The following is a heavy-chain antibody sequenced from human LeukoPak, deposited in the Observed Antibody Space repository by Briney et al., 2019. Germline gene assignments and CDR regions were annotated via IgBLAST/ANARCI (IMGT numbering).Heavy chain of an antibody. CDR1: GDDLVTYW. J-gene: IGHJ6*03. CDR2: IYPGDSDT. D-gene: IGHD6-19*01. V-gene: IGHV5-51*01. Sequence: GESLKISCKGSGDDLVTYWIAWVRQMSGKGLEWMGIIYPGDSDTRYSPSFQGQVTISADKSISTAYLQWSSLKASDTAMYYCARLGVAGTDYYYYMDVWGKGTTVTISS. CDR3: ARLGVAGTDYYYYMDV.